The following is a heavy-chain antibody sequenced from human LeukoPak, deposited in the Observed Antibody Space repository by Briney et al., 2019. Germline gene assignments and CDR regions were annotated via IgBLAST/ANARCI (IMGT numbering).Heavy chain of an antibody. CDR2: IYHSGST. V-gene: IGHV4-30-2*01. J-gene: IGHJ3*02. CDR1: GGSISSGDYY. D-gene: IGHD5-12*01. Sequence: PSETLSLTCTVSGGSISSGDYYRSWIRQPPGKGLEWIGYIYHSGSTYYNPSLKSRVTISVDRSKNQFSLKLSSVTAADTAVYYCARDVDKLSPIDAFDIWGQGTMVTVSS. CDR3: ARDVDKLSPIDAFDI.